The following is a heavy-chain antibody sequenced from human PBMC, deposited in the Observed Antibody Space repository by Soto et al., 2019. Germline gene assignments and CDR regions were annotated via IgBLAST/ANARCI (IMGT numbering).Heavy chain of an antibody. V-gene: IGHV3-23*01. CDR3: AKQGSWDTNASSDY. J-gene: IGHJ4*02. Sequence: EVQLLESGGGLVQPGGSLRLSCAASGFTFSSYAMTWVRQAPGKGLEWVSGLSGSGETTYYADSVKGRFTISRDNSKNWLYLQMTSLRVEDTSVYFCAKQGSWDTNASSDYWGQGTLVTVSS. CDR1: GFTFSSYA. CDR2: LSGSGETT. D-gene: IGHD2-8*01.